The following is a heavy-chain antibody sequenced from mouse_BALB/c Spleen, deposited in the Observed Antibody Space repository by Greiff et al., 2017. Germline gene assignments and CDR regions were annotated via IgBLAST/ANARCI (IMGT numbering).Heavy chain of an antibody. V-gene: IGHV3-2*02. Sequence: DVQLQESGPGLVKPSQSLSLTCTVTGYSITSDYAWNWIRQFPGNKLEWMGYISYSGSTSYNPSLKSRISITRDTSKNQFFLQLNSVTTEDTATYYFARWLGRYWYFDVWGAGTTVTVSS. D-gene: IGHD4-1*01. CDR2: ISYSGST. J-gene: IGHJ1*01. CDR1: GYSITSDYA. CDR3: ARWLGRYWYFDV.